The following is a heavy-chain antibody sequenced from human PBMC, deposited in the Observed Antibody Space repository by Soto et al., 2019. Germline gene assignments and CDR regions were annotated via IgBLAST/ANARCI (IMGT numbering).Heavy chain of an antibody. D-gene: IGHD5-12*01. V-gene: IGHV1-69*08. Sequence: QVQLVQSGAEVKKPGSSVKVSCKASGGTFSNDIITWVRQAPGQGLEWMGRIIPLLDITNYAQKFQGRVTFPADNSTSTAYMDLNSLRSEATAVYYCVRDSPIGSTYSGYDGIDYWGQGTLVTVSS. CDR1: GGTFSNDI. J-gene: IGHJ4*02. CDR3: VRDSPIGSTYSGYDGIDY. CDR2: IIPLLDIT.